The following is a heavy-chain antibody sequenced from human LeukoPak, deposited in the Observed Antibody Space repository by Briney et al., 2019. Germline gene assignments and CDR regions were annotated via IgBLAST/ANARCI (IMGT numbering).Heavy chain of an antibody. V-gene: IGHV1-2*02. CDR1: GYTFTGYY. D-gene: IGHD4-17*01. Sequence: ASVKVSCKASGYTFTGYYIHWVRQAPGQGLEWMGWIIPNSGGTHFAQKFQGRVTMTRDTSSSTACMELSRLRSDDTAVYYCARGMTTVTTGSYYFDYWGQGTLVTVSS. CDR2: IIPNSGGT. J-gene: IGHJ4*02. CDR3: ARGMTTVTTGSYYFDY.